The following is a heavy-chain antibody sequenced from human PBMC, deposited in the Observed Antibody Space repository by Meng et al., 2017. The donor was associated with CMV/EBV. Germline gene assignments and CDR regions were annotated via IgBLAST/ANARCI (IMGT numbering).Heavy chain of an antibody. CDR3: ARAATIFEYYGMDV. J-gene: IGHJ6*02. Sequence: GGSLRLSCAASGFTFSSYSMNWVRQAPGKGLEWVSSISSSSSYIYYADSVKGRFTISRDNAKNSLYLQMNSLRAEDTAVYYCARAATIFEYYGMDVWGQGTTVTVSS. CDR1: GFTFSSYS. V-gene: IGHV3-21*01. D-gene: IGHD3-3*01. CDR2: ISSSSSYI.